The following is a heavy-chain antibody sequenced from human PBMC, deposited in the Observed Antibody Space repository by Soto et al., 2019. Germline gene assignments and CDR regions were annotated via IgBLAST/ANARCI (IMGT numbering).Heavy chain of an antibody. CDR3: ARAVGARYYYYGMDV. CDR1: GYTFTSYD. D-gene: IGHD1-26*01. Sequence: ASVKVSCKASGYTFTSYDINWVRQATGQGLEWMGWMNPNSGNTGYAQKFQGRATMTRNTSISTAYMELSSLRSEDTAVYYCARAVGARYYYYGMDVWGQGTTVTVSS. V-gene: IGHV1-8*01. J-gene: IGHJ6*02. CDR2: MNPNSGNT.